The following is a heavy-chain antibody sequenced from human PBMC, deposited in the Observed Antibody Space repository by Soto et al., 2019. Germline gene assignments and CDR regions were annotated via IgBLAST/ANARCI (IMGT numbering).Heavy chain of an antibody. CDR3: ARGQGDNGYDLQTDH. V-gene: IGHV1-18*01. J-gene: IGHJ4*02. Sequence: ASVKVSCKASGYTFPNYGINWVRQAPGQGLEWMGWISAFNGKTIYAQRFQGKFTMTTDTSATIAYMALRSLESDDTAVYYCARGQGDNGYDLQTDHWGQGTLVTVSS. D-gene: IGHD5-12*01. CDR2: ISAFNGKT. CDR1: GYTFPNYG.